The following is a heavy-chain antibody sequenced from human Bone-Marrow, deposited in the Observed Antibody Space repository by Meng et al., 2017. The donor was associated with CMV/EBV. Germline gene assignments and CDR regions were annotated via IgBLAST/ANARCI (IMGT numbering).Heavy chain of an antibody. Sequence: GESLKISCAASGFTVSINYMSWVRQAPGKGLEWVSVIYSGGSTYYADSVKGRFTISRDNSKNTLYLQMNSLRAEDTAVYYCAKDSVVVVPAAPDFPREYGMGVWGQGTTVTGSS. J-gene: IGHJ6*01. CDR1: GFTVSINY. V-gene: IGHV3-53*05. CDR3: AKDSVVVVPAAPDFPREYGMGV. D-gene: IGHD2-2*01. CDR2: IYSGGST.